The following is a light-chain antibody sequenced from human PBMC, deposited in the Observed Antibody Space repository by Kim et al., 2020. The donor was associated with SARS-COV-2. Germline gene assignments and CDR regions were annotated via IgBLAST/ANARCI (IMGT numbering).Light chain of an antibody. J-gene: IGLJ2*01. CDR2: DVT. V-gene: IGLV2-14*01. CDR3: SSYTSSRTLV. CDR1: SSDVGGYNY. Sequence: QSALTQPASVSGSPGQLITISCTGTSSDVGGYNYVSWYQQHPGKAPKLIIYDVTKRPSGVSNRFSGSKSGNTASLTISGLRADDEADYYCSSYTSSRTLVFGGGTQLTVL.